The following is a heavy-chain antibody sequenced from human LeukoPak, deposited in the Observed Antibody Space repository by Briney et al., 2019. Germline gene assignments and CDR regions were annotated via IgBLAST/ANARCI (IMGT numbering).Heavy chain of an antibody. CDR2: IYHSGST. V-gene: IGHV4-38-2*02. CDR3: ARGRYCGSVSCYLDY. CDR1: GYSISSGYY. J-gene: IGHJ4*02. Sequence: SETLSLTCTVSGYSISSGYYWGWIRQPPGKGLEWIGSIYHSGSTYYNPSLKSRVTISVDTSKNQFSLKLSSVAAADTAVYYCARGRYCGSVSCYLDYWGQGTLVTVCS. D-gene: IGHD2-15*01.